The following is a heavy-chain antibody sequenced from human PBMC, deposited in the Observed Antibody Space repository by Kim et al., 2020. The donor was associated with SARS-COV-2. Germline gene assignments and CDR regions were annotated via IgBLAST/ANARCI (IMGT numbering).Heavy chain of an antibody. D-gene: IGHD6-6*01. Sequence: GGSLRLSCAASGFTVSSNYMSWVRQAPGKGLEWVSVIYSGGSTYYADSVKGRFTISRDNSKNTLYLQMNSLRAEDTAVYYCARLYGSSTFDYWGQGTLVTVSS. CDR1: GFTVSSNY. V-gene: IGHV3-53*01. CDR3: ARLYGSSTFDY. CDR2: IYSGGST. J-gene: IGHJ4*02.